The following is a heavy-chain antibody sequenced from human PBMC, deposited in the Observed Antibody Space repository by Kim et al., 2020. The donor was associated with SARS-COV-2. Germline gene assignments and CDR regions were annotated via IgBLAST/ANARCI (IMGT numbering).Heavy chain of an antibody. CDR3: ARIAWSARVFEI. J-gene: IGHJ3*02. CDR1: GFSFTNYA. CDR2: IGGSGDNT. V-gene: IGHV3-23*01. Sequence: GGSLRLPCAASGFSFTNYAMSWVRQAPGKGLEWVSGIGGSGDNTFYADSVKGRFTISRDNSKNTLYLQMNSLRAEDTAVYHCARIAWSARVFEIWGQGT.